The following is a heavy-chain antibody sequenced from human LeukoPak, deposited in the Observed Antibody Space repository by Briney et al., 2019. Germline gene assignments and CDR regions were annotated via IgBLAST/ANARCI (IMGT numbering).Heavy chain of an antibody. CDR1: GGSFSGYY. V-gene: IGHV4-34*01. Sequence: SETLSLTCAVFGGSFSGYYWSWIRQPPGKGLEWIGEINHSGSINYNSSLKSRVTISVDTSKNQFSLKLSSVTAADTAVYYCAGRGIGTAIDYWGQGTLVTVSS. CDR2: INHSGSI. CDR3: AGRGIGTAIDY. J-gene: IGHJ4*02. D-gene: IGHD1-1*01.